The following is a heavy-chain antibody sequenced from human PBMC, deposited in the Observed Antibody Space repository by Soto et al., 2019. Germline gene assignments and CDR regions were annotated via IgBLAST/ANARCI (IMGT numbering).Heavy chain of an antibody. V-gene: IGHV4-31*03. CDR2: LYYSGSA. CDR1: GDSISSGGYY. CDR3: ALRSMAVMPEY. Sequence: PSETLSLTCSVSGDSISSGGYYWSWIRQHPGKGLEWIGYLYYSGSAYYNPSLKSRVMISVDTSTSQFSLTLSSMTAADTAVYYCALRSMAVMPEYWGQGTLVTVSS. J-gene: IGHJ4*02. D-gene: IGHD3-3*02.